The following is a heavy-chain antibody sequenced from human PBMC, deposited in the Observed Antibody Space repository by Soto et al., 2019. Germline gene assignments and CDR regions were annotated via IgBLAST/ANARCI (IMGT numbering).Heavy chain of an antibody. Sequence: PGGSLRLSCAASGFTFSSYAMSWVRQAPGKGLEWVSAISGSGGSTYYADSVKGRFTISRDNSKNTLYLQMNSLRAEDTAVYYCAKDLSIATIRGGDYWGQGTLVTVSS. V-gene: IGHV3-23*01. CDR3: AKDLSIATIRGGDY. J-gene: IGHJ4*02. CDR2: ISGSGGST. D-gene: IGHD1-26*01. CDR1: GFTFSSYA.